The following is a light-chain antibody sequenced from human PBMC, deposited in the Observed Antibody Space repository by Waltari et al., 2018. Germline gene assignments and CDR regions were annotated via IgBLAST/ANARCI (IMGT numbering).Light chain of an antibody. CDR2: KAS. V-gene: IGKV1-5*03. CDR1: QTIGK. J-gene: IGKJ1*01. Sequence: DAQMTQSPSSLSASVGDRVTITCRASQTIGKLAWYQQKPGKAPKLLIYKASNLESGVPSRFSGSGSGTEFTLTISSLQPDDFATYHCQDYTWYWTFGQGTKVDI. CDR3: QDYTWYWT.